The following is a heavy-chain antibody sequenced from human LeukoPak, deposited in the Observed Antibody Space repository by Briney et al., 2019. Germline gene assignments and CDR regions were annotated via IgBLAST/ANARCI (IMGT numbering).Heavy chain of an antibody. CDR3: ARASSSPFYYYYYMDV. Sequence: GGSLRLSCAASGFTFSDYYMSWIRQAPGKGLEWVSYISSSGSTIYYADSVKGRFTISRDNAKNSLYLQMNSLRAEDTAVYYCARASSSPFYYYYYMDVWGKGTTVTISS. CDR1: GFTFSDYY. CDR2: ISSSGSTI. D-gene: IGHD6-13*01. J-gene: IGHJ6*03. V-gene: IGHV3-11*01.